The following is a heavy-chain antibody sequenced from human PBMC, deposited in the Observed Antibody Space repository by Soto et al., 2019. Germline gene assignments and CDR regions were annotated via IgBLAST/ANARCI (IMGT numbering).Heavy chain of an antibody. D-gene: IGHD3-3*01. CDR1: GFTFSSYW. V-gene: IGHV3-7*01. CDR2: IKQDGSEK. J-gene: IGHJ4*02. CDR3: ARQSLLRFLEWLFYFDY. Sequence: GGSLRLSCAASGFTFSSYWMSWVRQAPGKGLEWVANIKQDGSEKYYVDSVKGRFTISRDNAKNSLYLQMNSLRAEDTAVYCCARQSLLRFLEWLFYFDYWGQGTLVTVSS.